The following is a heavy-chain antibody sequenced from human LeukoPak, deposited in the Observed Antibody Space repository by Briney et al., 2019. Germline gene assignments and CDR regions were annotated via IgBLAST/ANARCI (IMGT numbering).Heavy chain of an antibody. V-gene: IGHV4-31*03. CDR2: IYYSGSS. CDR1: GGSISSGGYY. D-gene: IGHD5-18*01. J-gene: IGHJ4*02. Sequence: SETLSLTCTVSGGSISSGGYYWSWIRQHPGKGLEWIGYIYYSGSSYYNPSLKSRVTISVDTSKNQFSLKLSSVTAADMAVYYCARRPNRGSYSYGYDYWGQGTLVTVSS. CDR3: ARRPNRGSYSYGYDY.